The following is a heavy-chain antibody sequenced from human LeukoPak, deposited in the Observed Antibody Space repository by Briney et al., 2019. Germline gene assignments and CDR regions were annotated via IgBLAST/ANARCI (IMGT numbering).Heavy chain of an antibody. J-gene: IGHJ4*02. V-gene: IGHV3-21*01. CDR1: GFTFSSYS. CDR3: ARQGVGYDEPIDY. D-gene: IGHD5-12*01. CDR2: ISSSSSYI. Sequence: PGGSLRLSCAASGFTFSSYSMNWVRQAPGKGLEWVSSISSSSSYIYYADSVKGRFTISRDNAKKSLYLQMNSLRAEDTAVYYCARQGVGYDEPIDYWGQGTLVTVSS.